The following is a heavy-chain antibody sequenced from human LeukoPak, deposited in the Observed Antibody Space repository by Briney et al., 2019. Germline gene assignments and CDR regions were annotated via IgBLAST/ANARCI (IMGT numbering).Heavy chain of an antibody. CDR2: IQNDGSFK. CDR3: AKTSDQLLYSKFDF. V-gene: IGHV3-30*02. Sequence: GGSLRLSCATSGFTFSFYGMHWVRQAPGKGLEWVAFIQNDGSFKFYADSVQGRFSISRDNTKNTLFLQMNSLRADDTAVYYCAKTSDQLLYSKFDFWGQGTLVTVSS. D-gene: IGHD2-2*02. CDR1: GFTFSFYG. J-gene: IGHJ4*02.